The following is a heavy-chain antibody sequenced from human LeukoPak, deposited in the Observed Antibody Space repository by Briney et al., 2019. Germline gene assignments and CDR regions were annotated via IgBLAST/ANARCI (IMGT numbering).Heavy chain of an antibody. CDR2: ISSSGGTI. CDR3: AREVGATYFDY. J-gene: IGHJ4*02. CDR1: GFTFSDYY. D-gene: IGHD1-26*01. V-gene: IGHV3-11*01. Sequence: GGSLRLSCAASGFTFSDYYISWIRQAPGKGLEWVSYISSSGGTIYYADSVRGRFTISRDNAKNSLSLRMNSLRAEDTAVYFCAREVGATYFDYWGQGTLVTVSS.